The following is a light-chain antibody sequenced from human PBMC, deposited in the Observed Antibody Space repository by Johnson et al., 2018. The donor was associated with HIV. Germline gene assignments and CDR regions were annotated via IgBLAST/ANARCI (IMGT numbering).Light chain of an antibody. CDR1: SSNIGSNS. V-gene: IGLV1-51*01. CDR2: DNN. CDR3: GTWDSSLSAGRYV. J-gene: IGLJ1*01. Sequence: QSVLTQPPSVSAAPGQKVTISCSGRSSNIGSNSVSWYQQLPGTAPKLLIYDNNKRPSGIPDRFSGSKSGTSATLGITGLQTGDEADYYCGTWDSSLSAGRYVFGTGTKVTVL.